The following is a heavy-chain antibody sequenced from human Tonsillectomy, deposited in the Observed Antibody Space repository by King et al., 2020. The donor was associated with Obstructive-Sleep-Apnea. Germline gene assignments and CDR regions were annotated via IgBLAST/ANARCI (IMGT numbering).Heavy chain of an antibody. CDR1: GFTFSDKY. D-gene: IGHD2-21*02. CDR2: IYSGGIT. CDR3: ARGLPHEEVTAMPGAFDI. Sequence: VQLVESGGGLVQPGGSLRLSCVASGFTFSDKYFTWVRQAPGKGLDWISIIYSGGITYYADSVKGRFTVSRHNSRNTVYLQMNSLRVADTAVYYCARGLPHEEVTAMPGAFDIWGQGTVVTVSS. J-gene: IGHJ3*02. V-gene: IGHV3-53*04.